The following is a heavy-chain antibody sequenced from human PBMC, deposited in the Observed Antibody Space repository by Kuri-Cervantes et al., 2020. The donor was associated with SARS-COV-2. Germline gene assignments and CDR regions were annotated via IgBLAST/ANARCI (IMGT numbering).Heavy chain of an antibody. D-gene: IGHD2-21*01. CDR1: GFTVSRNY. Sequence: GESLKISCAVSGFTVSRNYMSWVRQAPGKGLGWVANIKQDGSEKYYVDSVKGRFTISRDNAKNSLYLQMNSLRAEDTAVYYCAKIAHVVVIAGAFDLWGQGTMVTVSS. CDR2: IKQDGSEK. J-gene: IGHJ3*01. V-gene: IGHV3-7*03. CDR3: AKIAHVVVIAGAFDL.